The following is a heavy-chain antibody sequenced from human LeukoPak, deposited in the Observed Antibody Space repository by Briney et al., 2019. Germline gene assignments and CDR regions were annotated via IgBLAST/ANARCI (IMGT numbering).Heavy chain of an antibody. Sequence: PSETLSLTCTVSGGSISSYYWSWIRQPPGKGLEWIGYMYYSGSTNYNPSLKSRVTISVDTSKNQFSLKLSSVTAADTAVYYCARDSSAYYSDYWGQGTLVTVSS. CDR3: ARDSSAYYSDY. V-gene: IGHV4-59*01. J-gene: IGHJ4*02. CDR2: MYYSGST. CDR1: GGSISSYY. D-gene: IGHD6-19*01.